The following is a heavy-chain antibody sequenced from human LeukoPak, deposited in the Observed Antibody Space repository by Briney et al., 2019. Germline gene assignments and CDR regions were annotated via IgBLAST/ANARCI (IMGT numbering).Heavy chain of an antibody. CDR3: ARSAEEGFAFDI. CDR2: IIPIFGTA. CDR1: GGTFSSYA. Sequence: SVMVSCKASGGTFSSYAISWVRQSPGQGLEWMGGIIPIFGTANYAQKFQGRVTITTDESTSTAYVELSSLRSEDTAVYYCARSAEEGFAFDIWGQGTMVTVSS. J-gene: IGHJ3*02. V-gene: IGHV1-69*05.